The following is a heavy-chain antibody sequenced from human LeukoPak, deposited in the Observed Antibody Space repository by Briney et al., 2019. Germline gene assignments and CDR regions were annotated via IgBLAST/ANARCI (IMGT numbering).Heavy chain of an antibody. CDR2: ISGSGGSI. CDR1: GFTFNNYV. D-gene: IGHD1-1*01. Sequence: PGGSLRLSCAASGFTFNNYVMSWVRQAPGKGLEWVSGISGSGGSIYYADSVKGRFTLSRDDSRNTVYLQLNNLRVEDTAKYYCAKANWVSNADAVWWGQGTQVTVSS. J-gene: IGHJ4*02. V-gene: IGHV3-23*01. CDR3: AKANWVSNADAVW.